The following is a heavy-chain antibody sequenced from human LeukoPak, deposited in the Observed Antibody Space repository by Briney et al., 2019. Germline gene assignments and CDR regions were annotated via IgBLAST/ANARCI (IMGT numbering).Heavy chain of an antibody. D-gene: IGHD5-24*01. V-gene: IGHV4-31*03. CDR2: IYYSGST. CDR1: GGSISSGGYY. CDR3: ARTDRDGYNYLDY. Sequence: SESLSLTCTVSGGSISSGGYYWSWIRQHPGKGLEWIGYIYYSGSTYYNPSLKSRVTISVDTTKNHSSLKLSSVTAADTAVYYCARTDRDGYNYLDYWGQGTLVTVSS. J-gene: IGHJ4*02.